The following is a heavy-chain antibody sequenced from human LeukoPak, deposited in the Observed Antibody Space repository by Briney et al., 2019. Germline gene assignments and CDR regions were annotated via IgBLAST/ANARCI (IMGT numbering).Heavy chain of an antibody. J-gene: IGHJ6*02. CDR3: WRVLGNNIFWSCYGYYGMDV. D-gene: IGHD3-3*01. CDR2: ISSSGSTI. Sequence: GGSLRLSCAASGFTFSSYEMNWVRQAPGKGLEWVSYISSSGSTIYYADSVKGRFTISRDNAKNSLYLQMNSLRAEDTAVYYCWRVLGNNIFWSCYGYYGMDVWGQGTTVTVSS. V-gene: IGHV3-48*03. CDR1: GFTFSSYE.